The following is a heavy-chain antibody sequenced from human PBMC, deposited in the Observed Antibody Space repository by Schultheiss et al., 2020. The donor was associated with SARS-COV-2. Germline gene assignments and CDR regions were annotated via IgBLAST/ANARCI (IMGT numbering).Heavy chain of an antibody. CDR1: GYTFTSYG. J-gene: IGHJ3*02. CDR3: ARALGWGRGDAFDI. V-gene: IGHV1-18*01. CDR2: ISAYNGNT. Sequence: GESLKISCKASGYTFTSYGISWVRQAPGQGLEWMGWISAYNGNTNYAQKLQGRVTMTTDTSTSTAYMELRSPRSDDTAVYYCARALGWGRGDAFDIWGQGTMVTVSS. D-gene: IGHD7-27*01.